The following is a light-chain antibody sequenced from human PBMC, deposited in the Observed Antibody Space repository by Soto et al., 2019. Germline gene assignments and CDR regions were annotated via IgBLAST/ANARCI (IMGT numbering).Light chain of an antibody. CDR2: GAS. CDR1: QSVSSSY. J-gene: IGKJ1*01. CDR3: QQYGTSPRT. Sequence: EIVLTQSPGTLSLSPGERATLSCRASQSVSSSYLAWYQQKPCQAPRLFIYGASTRATGIPDRFSGSGSGTDFTLTISRLEPEDFAVYYCQQYGTSPRTFGQGTKV. V-gene: IGKV3-20*01.